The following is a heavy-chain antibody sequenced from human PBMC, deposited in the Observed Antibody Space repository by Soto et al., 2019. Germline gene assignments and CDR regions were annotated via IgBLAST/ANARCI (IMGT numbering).Heavy chain of an antibody. CDR2: MNPNSGNT. CDR1: GYTFTSYD. CDR3: ARGRITMVRGVIINYYYYYMDV. V-gene: IGHV1-8*01. Sequence: ASVKVSCKASGYTFTSYDINWVRQATGQGLEWMGWMNPNSGNTGYAQKFQGRVTMTRNTSISTAYMELSILRSEDTAVYYCARGRITMVRGVIINYYYYYMDVWGKGTTVTVSS. D-gene: IGHD3-10*01. J-gene: IGHJ6*03.